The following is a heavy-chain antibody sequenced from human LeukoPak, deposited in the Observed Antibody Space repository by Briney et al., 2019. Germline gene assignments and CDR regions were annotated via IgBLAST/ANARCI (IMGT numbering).Heavy chain of an antibody. J-gene: IGHJ4*02. V-gene: IGHV4-34*01. CDR1: GGSFSGYY. D-gene: IGHD1-14*01. Sequence: SETLSLTCAVYGGSFSGYYWSWIRQPPGKGLEWIGEINHSGSTNYNPSLKSRVTISVDTSKNQFSLKLSSVTAADTAVYYCARSGTTNGDFDYWGQGTLVTVSS. CDR2: INHSGST. CDR3: ARSGTTNGDFDY.